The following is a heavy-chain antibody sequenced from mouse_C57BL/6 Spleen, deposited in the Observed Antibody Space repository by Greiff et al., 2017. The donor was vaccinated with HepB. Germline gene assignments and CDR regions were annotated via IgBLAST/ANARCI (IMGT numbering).Heavy chain of an antibody. Sequence: QVQLQQSGPELVKPGASVKISCKASGYAFSSSWMNWVKQRPGKGLEWIGRIYPGDGDTNYNGKFKGKATLTADKSSSTAYMQLSSLTSEDSAVYFCARTTVAFDYWGQGTNLTVSS. CDR3: ARTTVAFDY. CDR1: GYAFSSSW. CDR2: IYPGDGDT. V-gene: IGHV1-82*01. J-gene: IGHJ2*01. D-gene: IGHD1-1*01.